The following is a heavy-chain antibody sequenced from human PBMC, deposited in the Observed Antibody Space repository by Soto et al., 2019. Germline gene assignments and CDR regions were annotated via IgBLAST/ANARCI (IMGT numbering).Heavy chain of an antibody. V-gene: IGHV3-11*06. Sequence: QVQLVESGGGLVKPGGSLRLSCAASGFTFSDYYMSWIRQAPGKGLEWVSYISSSSRYTNYADSVKGRFTISRDNAKKCLYLQMSSLGAENAAVYYCARGDQPITMVRGVIPYYYGMDVWGQGTTVTVSS. J-gene: IGHJ6*02. CDR3: ARGDQPITMVRGVIPYYYGMDV. CDR2: ISSSSRYT. D-gene: IGHD3-10*01. CDR1: GFTFSDYY.